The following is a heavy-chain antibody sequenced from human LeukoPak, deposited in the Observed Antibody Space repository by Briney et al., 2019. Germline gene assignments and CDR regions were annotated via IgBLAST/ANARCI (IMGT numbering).Heavy chain of an antibody. D-gene: IGHD5-24*01. Sequence: GASVKVSCKASGYTFTGYYMHWVLQAPGQGLEWMGWINPNSGGTNYAQKFQGRVTMTRDTSIGTAYMELSRLRSDDTAVYYCARAVRSDGYRPPFDYWGQGTLVTVSS. J-gene: IGHJ4*02. CDR1: GYTFTGYY. V-gene: IGHV1-2*02. CDR3: ARAVRSDGYRPPFDY. CDR2: INPNSGGT.